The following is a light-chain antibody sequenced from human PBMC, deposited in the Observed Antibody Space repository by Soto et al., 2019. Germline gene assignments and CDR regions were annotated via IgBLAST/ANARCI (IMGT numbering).Light chain of an antibody. CDR3: SSHTNSDTVYV. CDR1: SSVVGGYKY. J-gene: IGLJ1*01. CDR2: EVS. V-gene: IGLV2-14*01. Sequence: QSVLTQPASVSGSPGQTITISCTGTSSVVGGYKYVSWYQQHPGKAPKLLIYEVSDRPSGVSNRFSGSKSGNTASLTISGLQAEDEADYYCSSHTNSDTVYVFGAGTKVTVL.